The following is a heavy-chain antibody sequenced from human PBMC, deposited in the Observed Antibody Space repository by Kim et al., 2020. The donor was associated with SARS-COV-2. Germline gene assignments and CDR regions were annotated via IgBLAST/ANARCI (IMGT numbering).Heavy chain of an antibody. CDR2: ISSSSSYI. D-gene: IGHD6-19*01. CDR1: GFTFSSYS. J-gene: IGHJ4*02. CDR3: ARDRGGSGWYYWRAHFDY. Sequence: GGSLRLSCAASGFTFSSYSMNWVRQAPGKGLEWVSSISSSSSYIYYADSVKGRFTISRDNAKNSLYLQMNSLRAEDTAVYYCARDRGGSGWYYWRAHFDYWGQGTLVTVSS. V-gene: IGHV3-21*01.